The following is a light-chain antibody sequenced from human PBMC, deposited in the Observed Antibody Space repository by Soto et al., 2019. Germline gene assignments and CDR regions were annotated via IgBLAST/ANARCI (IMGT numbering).Light chain of an antibody. CDR1: QSVSSSY. V-gene: IGKV3-20*01. J-gene: IGKJ1*01. CDR3: QHYGSSRT. Sequence: EIVLTQSPGTLSLSPGERATLSCRASQSVSSSYLAWYQQKPGQAPRLLIYGASSRATGIPDRFSGSGSGTYFTLTISSLEPEDFAVYSCQHYGSSRTFAQGPKVDIK. CDR2: GAS.